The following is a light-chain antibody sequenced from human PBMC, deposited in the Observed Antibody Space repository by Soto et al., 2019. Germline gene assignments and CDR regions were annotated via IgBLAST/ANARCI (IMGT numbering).Light chain of an antibody. J-gene: IGKJ4*01. CDR1: QSVSSF. CDR2: DAV. CDR3: HQYDSSPNT. V-gene: IGKV3-20*01. Sequence: EIELTQSPATLSLSPGERATLSCRASQSVSSFLVWYQQKPGQAPRLLIYDAVNRVTGIPARFSGSGSGTDFTLTITRLGPADFAVYYCHQYDSSPNTFGGGTKVDIK.